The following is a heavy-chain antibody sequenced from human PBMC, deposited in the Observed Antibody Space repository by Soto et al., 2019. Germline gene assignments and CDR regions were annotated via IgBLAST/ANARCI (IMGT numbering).Heavy chain of an antibody. Sequence: GGSLRLSCAASGFAFSSFAMNWVRQAPGKGLEWVSAITRSSNYIYYADSVKGRFIISRDNAKNSLYLQMNSLRVEDTAVYYCARDPLSVEEVMVEELDFWGQGTLVTVSS. V-gene: IGHV3-21*01. CDR2: ITRSSNYI. CDR3: ARDPLSVEEVMVEELDF. D-gene: IGHD3-16*02. J-gene: IGHJ4*02. CDR1: GFAFSSFA.